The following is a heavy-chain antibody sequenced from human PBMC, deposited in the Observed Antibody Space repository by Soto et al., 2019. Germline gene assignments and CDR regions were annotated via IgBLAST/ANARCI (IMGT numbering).Heavy chain of an antibody. Sequence: QVQQVESGGGVVQPGRSLRLSCAASGFTFSSYAMHWVRQAPGKGLEWVAVISYDGSNKYYADSVKGRFTISRDNSKNTLYLQMNSLRAEDTAVYYCARDYYRFNSGYGFSMDVWGQGTTVTVSS. D-gene: IGHD5-12*01. J-gene: IGHJ6*02. CDR3: ARDYYRFNSGYGFSMDV. V-gene: IGHV3-30-3*01. CDR1: GFTFSSYA. CDR2: ISYDGSNK.